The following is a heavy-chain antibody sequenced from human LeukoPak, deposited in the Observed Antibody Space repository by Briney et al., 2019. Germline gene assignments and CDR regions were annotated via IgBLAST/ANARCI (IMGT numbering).Heavy chain of an antibody. Sequence: GASVKVSCKASGYTFTSYGISWVRQAPGQGLEWMGWISAYNGSTNYAQKLQGRVTMTTDTSTSTAYMELRSLRSDDTAVYYCARDSPWSEAEQWLVRFDYWGQGTLVTVSS. D-gene: IGHD6-19*01. CDR1: GYTFTSYG. CDR2: ISAYNGST. CDR3: ARDSPWSEAEQWLVRFDY. V-gene: IGHV1-18*04. J-gene: IGHJ4*02.